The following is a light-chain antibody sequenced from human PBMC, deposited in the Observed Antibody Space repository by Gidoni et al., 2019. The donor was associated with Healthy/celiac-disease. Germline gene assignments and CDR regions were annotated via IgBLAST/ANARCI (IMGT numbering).Light chain of an antibody. CDR1: QSVLYSSNNKNY. CDR2: WAS. Sequence: DIVMTQSPDSLAGSLGERATINCKSSQSVLYSSNNKNYLAWYQQKPGQPPKLLIYWASTRESGVPDRFSGSGSGTDFTLTISSLQSEDVAVYYCQQYYSTPFTFGPXTKVDIK. CDR3: QQYYSTPFT. J-gene: IGKJ3*01. V-gene: IGKV4-1*01.